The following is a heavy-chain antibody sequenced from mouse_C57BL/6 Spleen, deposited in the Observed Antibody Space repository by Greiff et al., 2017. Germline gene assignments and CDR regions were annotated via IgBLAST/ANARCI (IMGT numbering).Heavy chain of an antibody. J-gene: IGHJ1*03. Sequence: QVQLQQPGAELVKPGASVKVSCKASGYTFTSYWMHWVKQRPGQGLEWIGRIHPSDSDTNYNQKFKGKATLTVDISSSTAYMQLSSLTSEDSAVYYCAIRYGSSYWYFDVWGTGTTVTVSS. V-gene: IGHV1-74*01. CDR3: AIRYGSSYWYFDV. CDR2: IHPSDSDT. CDR1: GYTFTSYW. D-gene: IGHD1-1*01.